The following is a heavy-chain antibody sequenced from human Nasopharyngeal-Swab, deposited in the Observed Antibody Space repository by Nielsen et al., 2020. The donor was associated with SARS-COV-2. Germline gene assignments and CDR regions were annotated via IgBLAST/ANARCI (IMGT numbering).Heavy chain of an antibody. CDR1: GGSISSYY. CDR3: ARSPGRQQWLVQEDWFDP. V-gene: IGHV4-59*13. CDR2: IHYSGST. Sequence: SETLSLTCTVSGGSISSYYWSWIRQPPGKGLEWIGYIHYSGSTNYNPSLKSRVTISVDTSKNQFTLKLSSATAADTAVYYCARSPGRQQWLVQEDWFDPWGQGTLVTVSS. D-gene: IGHD6-19*01. J-gene: IGHJ5*02.